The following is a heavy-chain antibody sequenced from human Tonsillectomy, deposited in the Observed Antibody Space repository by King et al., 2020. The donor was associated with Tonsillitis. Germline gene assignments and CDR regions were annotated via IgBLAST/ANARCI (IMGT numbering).Heavy chain of an antibody. D-gene: IGHD2-2*01. J-gene: IGHJ4*02. V-gene: IGHV1-18*04. CDR3: ARDEVYCSSTSCFPLERLNYFDY. CDR1: GYTFTSYG. Sequence: VQLVRSGAEVKKPGASVKVSCKASGYTFTSYGISWVRQAPGQGLEWMGWISAYNGNTNYAQKLQGRVTMTTDTSTSTAYMELRSLRSDDTAVYYCARDEVYCSSTSCFPLERLNYFDYWGQGTLVTVSS. CDR2: ISAYNGNT.